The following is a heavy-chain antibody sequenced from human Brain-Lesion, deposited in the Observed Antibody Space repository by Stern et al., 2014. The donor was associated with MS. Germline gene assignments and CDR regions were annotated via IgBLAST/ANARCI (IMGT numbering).Heavy chain of an antibody. CDR3: TRDCGHGSCSLPYYYYGMDV. D-gene: IGHD2-15*01. Sequence: EVQLVESGGDLVQPGRSLRLSCAAFGFTFDDYAMHWVRQAPGKGLEWVAGISWNSGTIGYADSVKGRFTTPRDKAKSQPYLHMHSLRAEDTAVYYWTRDCGHGSCSLPYYYYGMDVWGQGTAVTVSS. J-gene: IGHJ6*02. V-gene: IGHV3-9*01. CDR2: ISWNSGTI. CDR1: GFTFDDYA.